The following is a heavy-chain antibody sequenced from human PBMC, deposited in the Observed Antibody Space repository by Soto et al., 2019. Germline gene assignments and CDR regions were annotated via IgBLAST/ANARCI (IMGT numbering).Heavy chain of an antibody. CDR3: ARDFQPIYYDSSGYNWFDP. D-gene: IGHD3-22*01. Sequence: SETLSLTCTVSGGSISSGDYYWSWIRQPPGKGLEWIGYIYYSGSTYYNPSLKSRVTISVDTSKNQFSLKLGSVTAADTAVYYCARDFQPIYYDSSGYNWFDPWGQGTLVTVAS. CDR2: IYYSGST. J-gene: IGHJ5*02. CDR1: GGSISSGDYY. V-gene: IGHV4-30-4*01.